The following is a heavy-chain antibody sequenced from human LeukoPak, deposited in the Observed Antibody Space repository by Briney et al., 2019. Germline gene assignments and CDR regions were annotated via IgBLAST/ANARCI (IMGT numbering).Heavy chain of an antibody. D-gene: IGHD3-10*01. Sequence: PGGSLRLSCAASGFTFSSYAMHWVRQAPGKGLEWVAVISYDGSNKYYADSVKGRFTISRDNSKNTLYLQMNSLRAEDTAVYYCAKDWEVNYYGSGSFTAFDIWGQGTMVTVSS. CDR3: AKDWEVNYYGSGSFTAFDI. V-gene: IGHV3-30-3*01. CDR1: GFTFSSYA. J-gene: IGHJ3*02. CDR2: ISYDGSNK.